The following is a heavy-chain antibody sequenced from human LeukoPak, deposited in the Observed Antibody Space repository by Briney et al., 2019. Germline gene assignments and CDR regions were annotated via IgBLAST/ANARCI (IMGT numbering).Heavy chain of an antibody. V-gene: IGHV3-30-3*01. J-gene: IGHJ4*02. CDR3: TRVGYIDEGIDY. CDR1: GFTFSNYA. CDR2: ISYDGGTK. D-gene: IGHD5-24*01. Sequence: GTSLRLSCIASGFTFSNYAMHWVRQAPGKGLEWVAVISYDGGTKYYADSVKGRFSISRDNSKNTLYLQMNSLRAEDTAIYYCTRVGYIDEGIDYWGQGTLVTVSS.